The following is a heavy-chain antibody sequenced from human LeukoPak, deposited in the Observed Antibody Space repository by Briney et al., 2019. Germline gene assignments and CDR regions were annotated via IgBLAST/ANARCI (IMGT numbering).Heavy chain of an antibody. CDR2: INHSGST. J-gene: IGHJ6*03. CDR1: GGSFSGYY. Sequence: SETLSLTCAVYGGSFSGYYWSWIRQPPGKGLEWIGEINHSGSTNYNPSLKSRVTISVDTSKNQFSLKLSSVTAADTAVYYCARVNGGPNCSSTSCYPGPSDYYYYYMDVWGKGTTVPVSS. V-gene: IGHV4-34*01. CDR3: ARVNGGPNCSSTSCYPGPSDYYYYYMDV. D-gene: IGHD2-2*01.